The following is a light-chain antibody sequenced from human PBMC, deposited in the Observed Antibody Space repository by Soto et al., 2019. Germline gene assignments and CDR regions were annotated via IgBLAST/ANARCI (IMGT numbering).Light chain of an antibody. CDR3: QQYNNWPRFT. CDR2: GAS. V-gene: IGKV3-15*01. Sequence: ETVMAQSPATLSVSPGEKVTLSCRASESLSRNLAWYQQKSGQAPRLLIYGASTRATGVPARFSGSGSGTEFTFTISSLQSDDFAIYFCQQYNNWPRFTFGGGTTVEIK. CDR1: ESLSRN. J-gene: IGKJ4*01.